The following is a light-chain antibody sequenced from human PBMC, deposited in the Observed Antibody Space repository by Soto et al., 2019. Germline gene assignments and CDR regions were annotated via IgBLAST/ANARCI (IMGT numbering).Light chain of an antibody. CDR3: QVWDSSSDHVV. V-gene: IGLV3-21*04. CDR1: NIGSKS. Sequence: SYELTQPPSVSVAPGKTASITCGGNNIGSKSVHWYQQKPGQAPRLVISYDNDRPSGIPERFSGSDSGNTATLTISRVEVGDEADYYCQVWDSSSDHVVFGGGTQLTVL. CDR2: YDN. J-gene: IGLJ3*02.